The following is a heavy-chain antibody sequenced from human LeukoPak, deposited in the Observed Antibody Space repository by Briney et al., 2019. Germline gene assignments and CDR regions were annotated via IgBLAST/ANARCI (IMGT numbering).Heavy chain of an antibody. V-gene: IGHV3-30*02. Sequence: GGSLRLSCAASGFTFSNHAMHWVRQAPGKWLEWVTLVWYDGNRKYYADSVKGRFTIPRDNSKNSVYLQLNSLRPEDTAMYYCVSMVRGIGYWGQGTLVTVSS. CDR1: GFTFSNHA. CDR2: VWYDGNRK. D-gene: IGHD3-10*01. J-gene: IGHJ4*02. CDR3: VSMVRGIGY.